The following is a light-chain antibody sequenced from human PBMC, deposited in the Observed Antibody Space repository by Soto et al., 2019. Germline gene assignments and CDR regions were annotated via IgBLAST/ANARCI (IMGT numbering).Light chain of an antibody. CDR3: CSYTSSSTYV. Sequence: QSALTQPASVSGSPGQSITISCTGTSSAVGAYNYVSWSQQYPGKAPKLMIYDVSNRPSGVSNRFSGSKSGNTASLTISGLQAEDEADYYCCSYTSSSTYVFGTGTKLTVL. CDR1: SSAVGAYNY. CDR2: DVS. V-gene: IGLV2-14*01. J-gene: IGLJ1*01.